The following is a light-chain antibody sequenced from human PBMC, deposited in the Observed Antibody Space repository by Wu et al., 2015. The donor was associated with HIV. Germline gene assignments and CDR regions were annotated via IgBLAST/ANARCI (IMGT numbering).Light chain of an antibody. CDR2: DAS. CDR1: QSVDTY. J-gene: IGKJ5*01. Sequence: EIVLTQSPATLSLSPGERATLSCRASQSVDTYLAWYQQRPGQPPRLLINDASNRATGIPARFSGSESGTDFTLTISSLEPEDFALYYCQQGTIWPLTFGQGTRLEIK. V-gene: IGKV3-11*01. CDR3: QQGTIWPLT.